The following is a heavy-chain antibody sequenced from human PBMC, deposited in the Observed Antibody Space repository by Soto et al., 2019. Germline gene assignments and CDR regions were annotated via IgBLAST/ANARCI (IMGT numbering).Heavy chain of an antibody. V-gene: IGHV1-18*01. D-gene: IGHD6-13*01. CDR3: SRGGSSWQPHEDY. Sequence: QVQLVQSGAEVKKPGASMKVSCKASGFTFTSYGISWVRQAPGQGLEWMGWVSAYNGNTHYAQKLQGRVTMTTNTYTTTDYMELRSLRSDDTAVYYCSRGGSSWQPHEDYWGQGTLVTVSS. J-gene: IGHJ4*02. CDR1: GFTFTSYG. CDR2: VSAYNGNT.